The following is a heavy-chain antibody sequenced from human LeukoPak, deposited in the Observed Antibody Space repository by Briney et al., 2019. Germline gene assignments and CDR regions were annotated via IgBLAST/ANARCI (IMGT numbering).Heavy chain of an antibody. J-gene: IGHJ3*02. CDR3: AKDGRALRYYYDSSGYFNAFDI. Sequence: PGGSLRLSCAASGFTFSSYGMHWVRQAPGKGLEWVAVIWYDGSNKYYADSVKGRFIISRDNSKDTLYLQMNSLRAEDTAVYYCAKDGRALRYYYDSSGYFNAFDIWGQGTMVTVSS. CDR1: GFTFSSYG. D-gene: IGHD3-22*01. CDR2: IWYDGSNK. V-gene: IGHV3-33*06.